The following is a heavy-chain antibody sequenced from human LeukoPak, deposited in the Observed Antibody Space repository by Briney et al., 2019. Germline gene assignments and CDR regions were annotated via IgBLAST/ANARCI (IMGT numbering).Heavy chain of an antibody. CDR2: ISGSGGST. CDR1: GFTFNSYA. Sequence: LPGGSLRLSCAASGFTFNSYAMSWVRQAPGKGLEWVSPISGSGGSTYYADSVKGRFTISRDNSKNTLYLQMNSLRAEDTAVYYCAKGGTHSPTGYYYMDVWGKGTTVTVSS. V-gene: IGHV3-23*01. CDR3: AKGGTHSPTGYYYMDV. J-gene: IGHJ6*03. D-gene: IGHD1-1*01.